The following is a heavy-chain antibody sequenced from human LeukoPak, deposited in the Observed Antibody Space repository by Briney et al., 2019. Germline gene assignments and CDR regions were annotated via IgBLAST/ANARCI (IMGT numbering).Heavy chain of an antibody. CDR2: ISSNGGTT. CDR3: VRRGMTTVTLFDY. CDR1: GFTFNNYA. D-gene: IGHD4-17*01. V-gene: IGHV3-64D*06. J-gene: IGHJ4*02. Sequence: PGGSLRLSCSGTGFTFNNYAMHWVRRAPGKRLEHVSGISSNGGTTYYADSVKGRLTISRDNSKNTLYLQMNSVRAEDTAVYYCVRRGMTTVTLFDYWGQGILVTVSS.